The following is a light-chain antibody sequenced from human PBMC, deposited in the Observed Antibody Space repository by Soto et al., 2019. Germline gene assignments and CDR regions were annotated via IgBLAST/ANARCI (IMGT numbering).Light chain of an antibody. CDR1: SSNIGSNT. J-gene: IGLJ1*01. Sequence: QSVLTQPPSASGTPGQRVTISCSGSSSNIGSNTVNWYQQLPGTAPKLLIYNNNQRPSVVPDRSSGSKSGTSAALAISGLQSEEDGYYYCAALDDSLNGLVFGTGTKVTVL. V-gene: IGLV1-44*01. CDR2: NNN. CDR3: AALDDSLNGLV.